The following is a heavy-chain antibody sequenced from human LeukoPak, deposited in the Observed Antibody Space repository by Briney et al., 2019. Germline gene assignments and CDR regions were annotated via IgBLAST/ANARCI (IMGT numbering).Heavy chain of an antibody. CDR3: ARAPDSSGYYYHFDY. CDR1: GFTFSHYA. J-gene: IGHJ4*02. D-gene: IGHD3-22*01. CDR2: ISYGGNNQ. Sequence: PGRSLRLSCGASGFTFSHYAMNWVRQAPGQGLEWVAIISYGGNNQYYADSVKGRFTISRDNTKNTVYLQMNSLRPEDTAVYYCARAPDSSGYYYHFDYWGQGTLVTVSS. V-gene: IGHV3-30-3*01.